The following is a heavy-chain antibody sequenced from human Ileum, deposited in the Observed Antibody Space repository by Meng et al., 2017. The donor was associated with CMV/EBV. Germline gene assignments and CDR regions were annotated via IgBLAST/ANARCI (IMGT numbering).Heavy chain of an antibody. CDR3: VRGIGAPNWFDP. V-gene: IGHV1-2*02. CDR2: ISPDSGT. CDR1: GSPFTGHH. J-gene: IGHJ5*02. D-gene: IGHD3-10*01. Sequence: SCPASGSPFTGHHMHWVRQAPGQGLEWMGWISPDSGTNYAQKFQGRVTMTRGTSISTAYMELSSLTSDDTALYYCVRGIGAPNWFDPWGQGTLVTVSS.